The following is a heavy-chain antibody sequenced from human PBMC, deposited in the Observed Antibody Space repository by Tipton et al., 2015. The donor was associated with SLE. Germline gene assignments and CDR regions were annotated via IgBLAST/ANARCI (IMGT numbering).Heavy chain of an antibody. V-gene: IGHV3-30*04. CDR2: ISYDGSNK. Sequence: SLRLSCAASGFTFSSYAMHWVRQAPGKGLEWVAVISYDGSNKYYTDSVKGRFTISRDNSKNTLYLQMNSLRAEDTAVHYCAKPDPSGNYGLWDWGQGTLVTVSS. D-gene: IGHD1-26*01. CDR1: GFTFSSYA. J-gene: IGHJ4*02. CDR3: AKPDPSGNYGLWD.